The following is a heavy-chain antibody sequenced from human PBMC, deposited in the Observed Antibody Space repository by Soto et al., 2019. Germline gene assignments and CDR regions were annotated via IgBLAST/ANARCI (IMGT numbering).Heavy chain of an antibody. D-gene: IGHD3-22*01. CDR2: ISSSSSYI. CDR3: AREIDGGNLPDAFDI. CDR1: GFTFSSYS. Sequence: GGSLRLSCAASGFTFSSYSMNWVRQAPGKGLEWVSSISSSSSYIYYADSVKGRFTISRDNAKNSLYLQMNSLRAEDTAVYYYAREIDGGNLPDAFDIWGQGTMVTVSS. J-gene: IGHJ3*02. V-gene: IGHV3-21*01.